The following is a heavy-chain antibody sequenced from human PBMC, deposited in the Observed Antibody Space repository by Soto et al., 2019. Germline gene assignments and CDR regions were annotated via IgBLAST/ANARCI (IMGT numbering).Heavy chain of an antibody. V-gene: IGHV3-11*01. J-gene: IGHJ4*02. Sequence: QVQLVESGGGLVKPGGSLRLSCAASGFTFSDYYMSWIRQAPGKGLEWVSYIDSGGTTVYYADSVKGRLTISRDNAKNSLHLHMNSLRAEDTAMYYCARYATVSTLDYWGQGTLVTVSS. CDR2: IDSGGTTV. CDR3: ARYATVSTLDY. CDR1: GFTFSDYY. D-gene: IGHD4-4*01.